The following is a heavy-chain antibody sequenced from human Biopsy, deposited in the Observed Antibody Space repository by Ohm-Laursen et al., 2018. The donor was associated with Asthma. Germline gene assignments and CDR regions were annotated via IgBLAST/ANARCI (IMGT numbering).Heavy chain of an antibody. CDR3: ARGDSSGWSHYYFDY. CDR2: IYSGGTS. J-gene: IGHJ4*02. V-gene: IGHV3-53*01. Sequence: SLRLSCAASGFTVSRDHMFWVRQAPRKGLEWVSVIYSGGTSHTADSVRGRFTISRDFSKNTLHLQMHGLRVEDTAVYYCARGDSSGWSHYYFDYWGQGTLVTVSS. CDR1: GFTVSRDH. D-gene: IGHD6-19*01.